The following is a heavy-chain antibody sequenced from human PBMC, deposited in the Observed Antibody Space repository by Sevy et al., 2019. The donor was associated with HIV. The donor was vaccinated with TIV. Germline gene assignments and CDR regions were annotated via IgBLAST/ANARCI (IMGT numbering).Heavy chain of an antibody. Sequence: GGSLRLSCAASGFTFDDYTMHWVRQAPGKGLEWVSLIFWDGGSTYYADSVKGRFTISRDNSKISLYLKMNSLRTEDTALYYCAKDSIAALDNYYYGMDVWGQGTTVTVSS. J-gene: IGHJ6*02. CDR1: GFTFDDYT. V-gene: IGHV3-43*01. CDR2: IFWDGGST. D-gene: IGHD6-6*01. CDR3: AKDSIAALDNYYYGMDV.